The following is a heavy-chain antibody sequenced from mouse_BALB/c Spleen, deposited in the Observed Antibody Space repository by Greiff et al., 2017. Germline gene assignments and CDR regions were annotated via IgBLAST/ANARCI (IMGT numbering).Heavy chain of an antibody. CDR1: GFTFSDYG. CDR2: ISNLAYSI. CDR3: ARDDGYAMDY. J-gene: IGHJ4*01. Sequence: EVKVVESGGGLVQPGGSRKLSCAASGFTFSDYGMAWVRQAPGKGPEWVAFISNLAYSIYYADTVTGRFTISRENAKNTLYLEMSSLRSEDTAMYYCARDDGYAMDYWGQGTSVTGSS. V-gene: IGHV5-15*02.